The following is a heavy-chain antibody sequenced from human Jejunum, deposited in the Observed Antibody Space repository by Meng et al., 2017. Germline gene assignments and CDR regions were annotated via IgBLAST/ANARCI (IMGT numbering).Heavy chain of an antibody. CDR2: IYYTGSA. J-gene: IGHJ4*02. Sequence: QVQLQESGPGLVTPSQTPSVTCTVSGDSISSGGHYWSWIRQHPGKGLAWIGYIYYTGSAYYNPSLESRVTLSVDTSNNQFSLRLNSVTAADTAVYYCAREGQLMLGLVDYWGQGTLVTVSS. D-gene: IGHD2-2*01. CDR1: GDSISSGGHY. V-gene: IGHV4-31*03. CDR3: AREGQLMLGLVDY.